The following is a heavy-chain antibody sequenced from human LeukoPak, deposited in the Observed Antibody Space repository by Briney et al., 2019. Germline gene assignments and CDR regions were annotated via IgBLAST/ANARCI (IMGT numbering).Heavy chain of an antibody. CDR2: ISGSGGST. CDR3: TKEAGDIVLMVCLDY. J-gene: IGHJ4*02. Sequence: PGGSLRLSCAASGFTFNNYAMNWVRQAPGKGLEWVSAISGSGGSTYYADSVKGRFTISRDNSKNTLYLQMNSLRAEDTAVYYCTKEAGDIVLMVCLDYWGQGTLVTVSS. V-gene: IGHV3-23*01. CDR1: GFTFNNYA. D-gene: IGHD2-8*01.